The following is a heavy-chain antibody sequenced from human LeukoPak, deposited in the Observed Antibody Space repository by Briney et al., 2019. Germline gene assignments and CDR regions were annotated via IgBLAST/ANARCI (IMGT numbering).Heavy chain of an antibody. D-gene: IGHD6-19*01. CDR3: AREYSSGWYVYFDY. Sequence: SETLSLTCTVSGGSISSYYWSWIRQPPGKGPEWIGYIYYSGSTNYNPSLKSRVTISVDTSKNQFSLKLSSVTAADTAVYYCAREYSSGWYVYFDYWGQGTLATVSS. CDR1: GGSISSYY. J-gene: IGHJ4*02. CDR2: IYYSGST. V-gene: IGHV4-59*01.